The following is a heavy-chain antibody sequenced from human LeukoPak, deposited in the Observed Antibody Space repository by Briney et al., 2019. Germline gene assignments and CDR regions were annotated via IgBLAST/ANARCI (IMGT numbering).Heavy chain of an antibody. CDR2: INPNGGGT. Sequence: ASVKVSCKASGYTFTAYSMHWVRQAPGQGLEWMGWINPNGGGTNYAQKFQGRVTMTRDTSITTAYMELSRLRSDDTAVYYCARDLDYYGSGSFFNIWGQGTMVTASS. CDR1: GYTFTAYS. V-gene: IGHV1-2*02. CDR3: ARDLDYYGSGSFFNI. D-gene: IGHD3-10*01. J-gene: IGHJ3*02.